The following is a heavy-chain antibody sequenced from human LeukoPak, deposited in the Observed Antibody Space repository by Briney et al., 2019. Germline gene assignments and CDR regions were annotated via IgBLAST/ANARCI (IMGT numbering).Heavy chain of an antibody. J-gene: IGHJ5*02. V-gene: IGHV1-3*01. CDR3: AREAVVVVAATPRNWFDP. Sequence: GASVKVSCKTSGYTFTDYAMHWLRQAPGQRLEWMGWINAGNGKTEDSQKFQGRVTITRDTSASTAYMELSSLRSEDTAIYYCAREAVVVVAATPRNWFDPWGQGTLVTVSS. CDR2: INAGNGKT. CDR1: GYTFTDYA. D-gene: IGHD2-15*01.